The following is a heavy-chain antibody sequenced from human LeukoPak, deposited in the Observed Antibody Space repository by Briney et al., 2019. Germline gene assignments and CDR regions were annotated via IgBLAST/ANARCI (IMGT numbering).Heavy chain of an antibody. J-gene: IGHJ4*02. D-gene: IGHD2-21*01. V-gene: IGHV7-4-1*02. CDR2: INSNSGDP. Sequence: ASVKVSCKTSGYTSTTYAVNWVRQAPGQGLEWMGWINSNSGDPMYAQGFTGRFVFSFDTSVKTAYLQISSLKPEDTAMYYCVGQYCGENTCRYRTYFDYWGQGTLVTVSS. CDR3: VGQYCGENTCRYRTYFDY. CDR1: GYTSTTYA.